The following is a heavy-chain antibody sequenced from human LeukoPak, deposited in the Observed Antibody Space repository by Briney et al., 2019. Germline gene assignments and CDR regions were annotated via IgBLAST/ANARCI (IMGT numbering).Heavy chain of an antibody. CDR3: ARGREVAGTVGY. V-gene: IGHV1-2*02. CDR2: INPNINGT. Sequence: ASVKVSCKASGYTFTGYYIHWVRQAPGQGLEWMGWINPNINGTNYAQKFQGRVTMTRDTSISTAYMELSRLRSDDTAVYYCARGREVAGTVGYWGHGTLVTVSS. CDR1: GYTFTGYY. D-gene: IGHD6-19*01. J-gene: IGHJ4*01.